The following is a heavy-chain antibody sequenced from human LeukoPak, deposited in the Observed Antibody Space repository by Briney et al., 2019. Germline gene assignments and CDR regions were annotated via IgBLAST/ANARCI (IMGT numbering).Heavy chain of an antibody. CDR2: IKEDGSEK. CDR1: GFTFTIYW. D-gene: IGHD3-22*01. CDR3: ARATYYYDSSGPAAY. Sequence: PGGSLRLSCAASGFTFTIYWMSWVRQAPGKGLEWVANIKEDGSEKYYVDSVKGRFTISRDNAKNSLYLQMNSLRAEDTAVYYCARATYYYDSSGPAAYWGQGTLVTASS. V-gene: IGHV3-7*01. J-gene: IGHJ4*02.